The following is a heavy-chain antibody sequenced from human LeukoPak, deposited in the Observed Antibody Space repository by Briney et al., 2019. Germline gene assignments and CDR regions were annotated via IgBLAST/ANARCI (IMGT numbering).Heavy chain of an antibody. J-gene: IGHJ4*02. V-gene: IGHV4-34*01. CDR1: GFTVSSNY. Sequence: PGGSLRLSCAASGFTVSSNYMSWIRQPPGKGLEWIGEINHSGSTNYNPSLKSRVTISVDTSKNQFSLKLSSVTAADTAVYYCARGGGWAVDYWGQGTLVTVSS. CDR2: INHSGST. CDR3: ARGGGWAVDY. D-gene: IGHD3-16*01.